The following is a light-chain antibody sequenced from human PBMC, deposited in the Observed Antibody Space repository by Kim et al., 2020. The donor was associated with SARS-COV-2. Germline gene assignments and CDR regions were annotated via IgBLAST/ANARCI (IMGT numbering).Light chain of an antibody. V-gene: IGLV3-1*01. Sequence: SLWPAETACFTWSGGTFENNYGCWYRQKAGHSRVLFILHQSCLPSGLPDRFSGSHSGNSASLSVSGSQAIDEGDYYCRAWHSSVLFGGVTQLTFL. CDR2: HQS. CDR1: TFENNY. CDR3: RAWHSSVL. J-gene: IGLJ2*01.